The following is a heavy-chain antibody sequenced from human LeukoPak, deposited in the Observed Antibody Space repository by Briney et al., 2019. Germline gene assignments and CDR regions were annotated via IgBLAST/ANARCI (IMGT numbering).Heavy chain of an antibody. Sequence: GGSLRLSCAASGFTFSSYGMHWVRQAPGKGLEWVAVISYDGSNKYYADSVKGRFTISRDNSKNTLYLQMSSLRAEDTAVYYCAKVFYGGNSRAFDIWGQGTMVTVYS. CDR3: AKVFYGGNSRAFDI. D-gene: IGHD4-23*01. CDR1: GFTFSSYG. J-gene: IGHJ3*02. CDR2: ISYDGSNK. V-gene: IGHV3-30*18.